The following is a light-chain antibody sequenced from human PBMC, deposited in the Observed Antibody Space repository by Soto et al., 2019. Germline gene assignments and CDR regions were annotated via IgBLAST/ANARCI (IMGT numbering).Light chain of an antibody. V-gene: IGLV2-8*01. CDR3: SSYAGSYSWV. CDR2: EVS. CDR1: SSDVGGYNY. J-gene: IGLJ3*02. Sequence: QSALTQPPSASGSPGQSVSISCTGTSSDVGGYNYVSWYQQHPGKAPKLMIYEVSKRPSGVPDRFSGSKSGNTASLTVSGLQAEDEADYYCSSYAGSYSWVFGGGPSSPS.